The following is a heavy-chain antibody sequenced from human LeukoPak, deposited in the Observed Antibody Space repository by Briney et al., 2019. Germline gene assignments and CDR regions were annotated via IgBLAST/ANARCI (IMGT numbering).Heavy chain of an antibody. CDR2: IYDSRTI. J-gene: IGHJ4*02. V-gene: IGHV4-39*01. Sequence: SETLSLTCTVSGGSISSGSHHWGWFRQSPGKGLEWIGSIYDSRTIYYNPSLNSRVTISAVTSKNQFSLQLNSVTAADTAVYYCARVRMTALFDYWGQGTLVTVSS. CDR3: ARVRMTALFDY. CDR1: GGSISSGSHH. D-gene: IGHD4-17*01.